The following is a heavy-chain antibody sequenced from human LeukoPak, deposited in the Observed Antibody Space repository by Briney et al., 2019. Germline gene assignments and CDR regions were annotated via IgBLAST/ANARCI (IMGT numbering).Heavy chain of an antibody. Sequence: PGGSLRLSCAASGFTFDDYTMHWVRQAPGKGLDWVANIKQDGSEKYYVDSVKGRFTISRDNAENSLYLQMNSLRAEDTAVYFCARDYRRDSSGYYYVPAEYWGQGTLVTVSS. CDR2: IKQDGSEK. CDR1: GFTFDDYT. D-gene: IGHD3-22*01. J-gene: IGHJ4*02. V-gene: IGHV3-7*01. CDR3: ARDYRRDSSGYYYVPAEY.